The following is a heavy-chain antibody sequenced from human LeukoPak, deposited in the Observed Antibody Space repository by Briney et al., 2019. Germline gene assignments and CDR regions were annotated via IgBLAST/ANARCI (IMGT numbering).Heavy chain of an antibody. CDR3: ARDTMGATTY. V-gene: IGHV4-61*01. Sequence: SETLSLTCTVSGGSISSSSHYWSWIRQPPGKGLEWIGYIYYSGSTNYNPSLKSRVTISVDTSKNQFSLKLSSVTAADTAVYYCARDTMGATTYWGQGTLVTVSS. CDR1: GGSISSSSHY. CDR2: IYYSGST. J-gene: IGHJ4*02. D-gene: IGHD1-26*01.